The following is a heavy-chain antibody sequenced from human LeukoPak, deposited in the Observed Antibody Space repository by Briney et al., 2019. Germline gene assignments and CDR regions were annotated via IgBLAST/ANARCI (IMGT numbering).Heavy chain of an antibody. V-gene: IGHV3-23*01. CDR1: GFTFTNFA. CDR2: ITGDGAT. D-gene: IGHD6-25*01. J-gene: IGHJ5*02. CDR3: AKGAAAGLVDWFDP. Sequence: GGSLRLSCAGSGFTFTNFAMMWVRQAPGKGLQWVSSITGDGATYYADSVRGRFMLSRDTSKNTLYLQMNSLTAEDTALYYCAKGAAAGLVDWFDPWGQGTLVTVSS.